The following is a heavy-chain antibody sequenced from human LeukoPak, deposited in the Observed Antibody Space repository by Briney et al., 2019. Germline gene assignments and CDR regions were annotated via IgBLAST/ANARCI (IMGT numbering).Heavy chain of an antibody. D-gene: IGHD6-6*01. CDR1: GYTFTDYY. J-gene: IGHJ5*02. Sequence: GASVKVSCKASGYTFTDYYINWVRQAPGQGLEWMGWINPNSGGTNYAQKFQGRVTMTRDTSISTAYMELSRLRSDDTAVYYCARDLGISSSNWFDPWGQGTLVTVSS. V-gene: IGHV1-2*02. CDR3: ARDLGISSSNWFDP. CDR2: INPNSGGT.